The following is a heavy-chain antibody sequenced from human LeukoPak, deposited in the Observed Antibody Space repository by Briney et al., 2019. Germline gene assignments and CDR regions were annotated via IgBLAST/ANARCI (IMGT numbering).Heavy chain of an antibody. CDR1: GYTFTSYG. V-gene: IGHV1-18*01. Sequence: ASVKVSCKSSGYTFTSYGISWVRQAPGQGLEWMGWISAYNGNTNYAQKLQGRVTMTTDTSTSTAYMELRSLRSDDTAVYYCARPYYDSSAPPYDYWGQGTLVTVSS. CDR2: ISAYNGNT. CDR3: ARPYYDSSAPPYDY. J-gene: IGHJ4*02. D-gene: IGHD3-22*01.